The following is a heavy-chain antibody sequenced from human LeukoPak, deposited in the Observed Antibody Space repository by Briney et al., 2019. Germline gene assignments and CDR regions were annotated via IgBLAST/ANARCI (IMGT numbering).Heavy chain of an antibody. CDR3: ARDGEQYLNSVDYYYMYV. Sequence: PGGYLRLSCAASGFTFSSYWMSWLGQAPGKGLEWVANIKQDGSEKYYVDSVKGRFTISRDNAKNSLYLQMSGLRAEDTAVYYCARDGEQYLNSVDYYYMYVWGKGATVTASS. CDR2: IKQDGSEK. D-gene: IGHD4-23*01. J-gene: IGHJ6*03. V-gene: IGHV3-7*01. CDR1: GFTFSSYW.